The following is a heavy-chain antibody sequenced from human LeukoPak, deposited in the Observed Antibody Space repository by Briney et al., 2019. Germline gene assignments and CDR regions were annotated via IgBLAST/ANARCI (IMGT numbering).Heavy chain of an antibody. CDR2: IRNKANSYTT. Sequence: GGSLRLSCAASGFTFSDYYMDWVRQAPGKGLEWVGRIRNKANSYTTDYAASVRGRFTISGDDSKSSLYLQMNSLKTEDTAVYYCAKPTSRGSSWYFWYFDLWGRGTLVTVSS. CDR3: AKPTSRGSSWYFWYFDL. V-gene: IGHV3-72*01. D-gene: IGHD6-13*01. CDR1: GFTFSDYY. J-gene: IGHJ2*01.